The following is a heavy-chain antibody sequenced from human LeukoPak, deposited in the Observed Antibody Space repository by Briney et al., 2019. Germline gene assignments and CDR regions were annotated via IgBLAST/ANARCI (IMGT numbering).Heavy chain of an antibody. CDR3: ARHRVFPGDYYGMDV. V-gene: IGHV3-21*03. J-gene: IGHJ6*02. D-gene: IGHD3-10*01. CDR1: GFTFSSYS. CDR2: ISSSSSYI. Sequence: GGSLRLSCAASGFTFSSYSMNWVRQAPGKGLEWVSSISSSSSYIYYADSVKGRFTISRDNAKNSLYLQMNSLRAEDPAVYYCARHRVFPGDYYGMDVWGQGTTVTVSS.